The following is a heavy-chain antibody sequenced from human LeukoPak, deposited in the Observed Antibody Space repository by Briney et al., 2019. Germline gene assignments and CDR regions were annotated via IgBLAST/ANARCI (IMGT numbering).Heavy chain of an antibody. CDR2: INTDTGNP. J-gene: IGHJ4*02. CDR3: ARGYCSGGSCHTFDC. D-gene: IGHD2-15*01. V-gene: IGHV7-4-1*02. Sequence: ASVKVSCKASGYTFTTYSMNWVRQAPGQGLEWMGWINTDTGNPTYAQGFTGRFVFSLDTSVSTSYLQISSLKAEDTAVYYCARGYCSGGSCHTFDCWGQGTLVTVSS. CDR1: GYTFTTYS.